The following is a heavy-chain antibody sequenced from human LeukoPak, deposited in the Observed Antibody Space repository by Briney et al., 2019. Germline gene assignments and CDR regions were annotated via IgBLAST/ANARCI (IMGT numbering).Heavy chain of an antibody. CDR3: VKETYGDYSLPIFDY. D-gene: IGHD4-17*01. J-gene: IGHJ4*02. V-gene: IGHV3-64D*09. CDR1: GFTLSSYS. CDR2: ISSNGGST. Sequence: GGSLRLSCAASGFTLSSYSMNWVRQAPGKGLEYVSAISSNGGSTYYADSVKGRFTISRDNSKNTLYLQMSSLRAEDTAVYYCVKETYGDYSLPIFDYWGQGTLVTVSS.